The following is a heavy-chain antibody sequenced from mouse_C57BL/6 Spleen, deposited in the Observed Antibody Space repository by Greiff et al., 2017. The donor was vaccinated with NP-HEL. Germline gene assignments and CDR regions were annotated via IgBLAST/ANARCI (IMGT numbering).Heavy chain of an antibody. D-gene: IGHD1-1*01. Sequence: EVQLQQSGPELVKPGASVKISCKASGYTFTDYYMNWVKQSHGKSLEWIGDINPNNGGTSYNQKFKGKATLTVDKSSSTAYIELRNLTSEESAVYYCDAYYSSSYRFAYWGQGTLVTVSA. J-gene: IGHJ3*01. CDR2: INPNNGGT. CDR3: DAYYSSSYRFAY. CDR1: GYTFTDYY. V-gene: IGHV1-26*01.